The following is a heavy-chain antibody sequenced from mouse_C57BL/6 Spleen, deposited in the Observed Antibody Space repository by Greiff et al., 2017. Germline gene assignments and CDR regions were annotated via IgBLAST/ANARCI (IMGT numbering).Heavy chain of an antibody. CDR1: GFTFSSYA. CDR2: ISSGGDYI. D-gene: IGHD4-1*01. J-gene: IGHJ1*03. Sequence: EVQRVESGEGLVKPGGSLKLSCAASGFTFSSYAMSWVRQTPEKRLEWVAYISSGGDYIYYADTVKGRFTISRDNARNTLYLQMSNLKSEDTAMYYCTRDNTNWYEDWYFDVWGTGTTVTVSS. V-gene: IGHV5-9-1*02. CDR3: TRDNTNWYEDWYFDV.